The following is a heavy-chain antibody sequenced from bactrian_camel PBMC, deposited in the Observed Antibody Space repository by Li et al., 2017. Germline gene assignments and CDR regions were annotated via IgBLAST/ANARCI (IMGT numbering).Heavy chain of an antibody. J-gene: IGHJ4*01. V-gene: IGHV3S40*01. D-gene: IGHD6*01. Sequence: VQLVESGGGLVQPGGSLSVSCAASRFTFSGYGMSWVRQAPGKGLEWVSRISSGGGSTYYADSMKGRFTISRDNAESTLYLQMNSLKTEDTAVYNCATSLGGGSWALRSPYEYNYWGYWGQGTQVTVS. CDR1: RFTFSGYG. CDR3: ATSLGGGSWALRSPYEYNYWGY. CDR2: ISSGGGST.